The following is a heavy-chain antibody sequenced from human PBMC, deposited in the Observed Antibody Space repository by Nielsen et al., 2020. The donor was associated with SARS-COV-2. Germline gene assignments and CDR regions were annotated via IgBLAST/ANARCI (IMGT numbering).Heavy chain of an antibody. CDR1: GGSISSSNW. CDR2: IYHSGST. Sequence: SETLSLTCAVSGGSISSSNWWSWVRQPPGKGLEWIGEIYHSGSTNYNPSLKSRVTISVDTSKNQFSLKLSSVTAADTAVYYCARKALSCSSTSCYSGWFDPWGQGTLVTVSS. V-gene: IGHV4-4*02. D-gene: IGHD2-2*01. J-gene: IGHJ5*02. CDR3: ARKALSCSSTSCYSGWFDP.